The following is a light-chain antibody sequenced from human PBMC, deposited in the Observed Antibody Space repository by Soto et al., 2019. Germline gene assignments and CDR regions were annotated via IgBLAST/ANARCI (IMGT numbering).Light chain of an antibody. J-gene: IGLJ2*01. CDR3: SSYAGSGVVI. Sequence: QSVVTQPASVSGSPGRSITISCTGTTSDVGSYNVVSWYQQHPGKAPKLMIYEVTERPSGVSNRFSGSKSGNTASLTVSGLQAEDEADYYCSSYAGSGVVILGGGTKLTVL. V-gene: IGLV2-23*02. CDR1: TSDVGSYNV. CDR2: EVT.